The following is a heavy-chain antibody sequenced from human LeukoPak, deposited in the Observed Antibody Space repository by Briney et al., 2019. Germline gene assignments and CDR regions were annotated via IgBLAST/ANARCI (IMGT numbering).Heavy chain of an antibody. CDR3: ARHSASSWVY. D-gene: IGHD6-13*01. V-gene: IGHV4-34*01. CDR2: INHSGST. CDR1: GGSFSGYY. J-gene: IGHJ4*02. Sequence: SETLSLTCAVYGGSFSGYYWSWIRQPPGKGLEWIGEINHSGSTNYNPSLKSRVTISVDTSKNQFSLKLSSVTAADTAVYYCARHSASSWVYWGQGTLVAVSS.